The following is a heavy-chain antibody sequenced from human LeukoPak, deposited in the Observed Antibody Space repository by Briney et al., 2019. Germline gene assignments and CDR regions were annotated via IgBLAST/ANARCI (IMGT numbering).Heavy chain of an antibody. J-gene: IGHJ6*03. CDR3: ATRGHFSRGCTLHYFMDV. V-gene: IGHV3-30*02. CDR2: IRNDGTNK. D-gene: IGHD6-19*01. Sequence: GGTLRLSCAASGFSLSNYCMFWVRQAPGKGLEWVTFIRNDGTNKYYADPVKGRFTISRDNSENTLFLQMNSVRAEDTGVYYCATRGHFSRGCTLHYFMDVWGKGTTVTVSS. CDR1: GFSLSNYC.